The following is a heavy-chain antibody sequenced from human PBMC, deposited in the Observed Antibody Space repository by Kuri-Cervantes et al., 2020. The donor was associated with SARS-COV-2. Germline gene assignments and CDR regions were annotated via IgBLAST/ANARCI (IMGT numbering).Heavy chain of an antibody. J-gene: IGHJ6*03. CDR1: GFSISSDYY. Sequence: ESLKISCAVSGFSISSDYYWGWIRLPPGKGLEWIGSIYYGGSTYYDPSLKSRVTISLGTSKNQFSLKVSSVTAADTAVYYCARFGSDCTNGVCSMRGPYYYYMDVWGKGTTVTVSS. CDR3: ARFGSDCTNGVCSMRGPYYYYMDV. V-gene: IGHV4-38-2*01. CDR2: IYYGGST. D-gene: IGHD2-8*01.